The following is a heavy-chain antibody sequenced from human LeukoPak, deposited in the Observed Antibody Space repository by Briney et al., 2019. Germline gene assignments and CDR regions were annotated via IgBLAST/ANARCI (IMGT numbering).Heavy chain of an antibody. CDR3: AKENYRFDA. CDR1: GYTFTGYY. Sequence: GASVKVSCKASGYTFTGYYLHWVRQAPGQGLEWMGWINRKSGGTKYAQKFQGRVTMTRDTSISTAYMELSRLRSDDTAVYYCAKENYRFDAWGQGTLVTVSS. J-gene: IGHJ5*02. V-gene: IGHV1-2*02. D-gene: IGHD5-24*01. CDR2: INRKSGGT.